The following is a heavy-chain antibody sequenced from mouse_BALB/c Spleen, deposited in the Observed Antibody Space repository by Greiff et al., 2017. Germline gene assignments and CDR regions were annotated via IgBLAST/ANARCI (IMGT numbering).Heavy chain of an antibody. J-gene: IGHJ4*01. D-gene: IGHD1-1*01. Sequence: VHVKQSGAELVKPGASVKLSCTASGFNIKDTYMHWVKQRPEQGLEWIGRIDPANGNTKYDPKFQGKATITADTSSNTAYLQLSSLTSEDTAVYYCARGTIYYGSSYGAMDYWGQGTSVTVSS. CDR1: GFNIKDTY. CDR2: IDPANGNT. CDR3: ARGTIYYGSSYGAMDY. V-gene: IGHV14-3*02.